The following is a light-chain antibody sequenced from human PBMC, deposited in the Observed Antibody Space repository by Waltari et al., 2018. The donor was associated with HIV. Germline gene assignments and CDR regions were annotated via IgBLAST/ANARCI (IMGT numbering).Light chain of an antibody. CDR1: SSYVGAYTY. V-gene: IGLV2-14*01. CDR3: SSFGRGNTVL. J-gene: IGLJ2*01. Sequence: QSALTQPASVSGSPGQSITISCTGTSSYVGAYTYVSWYQLYPGKAPKVMMFEVNNRPSGVSDRFSGSKSGNTASLTISGLQVEDEAVYFCSSFGRGNTVLFGGGTKVTVL. CDR2: EVN.